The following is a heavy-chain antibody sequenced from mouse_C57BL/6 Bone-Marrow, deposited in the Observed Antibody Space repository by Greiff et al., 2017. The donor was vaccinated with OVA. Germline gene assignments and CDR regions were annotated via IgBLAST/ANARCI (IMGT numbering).Heavy chain of an antibody. J-gene: IGHJ2*01. Sequence: QVHVKQPGAELVKPGASVKMSCKASGYTFTSYWITWVKQRPGQGLEWIGDIYPGSGSTNYNEKFKSKATLTVDTSSSTAYMQLSSLTSEDSAVYYCAREEVTGSPFDYWGQGTTLTVSS. D-gene: IGHD4-1*01. CDR1: GYTFTSYW. CDR3: AREEVTGSPFDY. CDR2: IYPGSGST. V-gene: IGHV1-55*01.